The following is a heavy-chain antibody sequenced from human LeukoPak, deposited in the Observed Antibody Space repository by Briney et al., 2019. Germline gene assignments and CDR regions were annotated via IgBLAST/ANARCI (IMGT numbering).Heavy chain of an antibody. CDR3: AKDVPLTGGRSLLY. CDR2: IKGKAGGETT. V-gene: IGHV3-15*01. D-gene: IGHD2-8*02. Sequence: GGSLRLSCAASGFTFSTYWMSWVRQAPGKGLEWVGLIKGKAGGETTHYAAPVKGRFTISRDDSRNTLYLQMNSLKTEDTALYYCAKDVPLTGGRSLLYWGQGTLVSVSS. J-gene: IGHJ4*02. CDR1: GFTFSTYW.